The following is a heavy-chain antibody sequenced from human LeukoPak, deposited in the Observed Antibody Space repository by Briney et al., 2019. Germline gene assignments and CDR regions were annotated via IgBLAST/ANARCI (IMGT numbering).Heavy chain of an antibody. V-gene: IGHV4-59*08. CDR1: SVPICGYY. CDR2: VHYSGRA. Sequence: SETLSLTCTVCSVPICGYYWSWLRQPPGKGLEWIRYVHYSGRANCNPYLKSRVTISVDQSTNQFPLNLSSVTAADTAVYYCVRRPPRGSVWCGFGCCGQGTRVTVSS. CDR3: VRRPPRGSVWCGFGC. D-gene: IGHD4/OR15-4a*01. J-gene: IGHJ4*02.